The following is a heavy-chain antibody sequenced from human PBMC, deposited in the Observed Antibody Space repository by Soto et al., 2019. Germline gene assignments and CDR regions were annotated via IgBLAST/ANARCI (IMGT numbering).Heavy chain of an antibody. Sequence: GGSLRLSCSAAGFTFSSYAMHWVRQAPGKGLEYVSAISSNGGSTYYADSVRCRFTISRDNSKNTLYLQMSSLRAEDTAVYYCVKGAGRGRISRYFGYWGQGTLVTVSS. CDR2: ISSNGGST. D-gene: IGHD2-15*01. CDR3: VKGAGRGRISRYFGY. CDR1: GFTFSSYA. V-gene: IGHV3-64D*06. J-gene: IGHJ4*02.